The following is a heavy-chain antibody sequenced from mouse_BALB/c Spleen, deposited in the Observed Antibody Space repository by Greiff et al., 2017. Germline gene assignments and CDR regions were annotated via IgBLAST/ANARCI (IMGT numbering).Heavy chain of an antibody. CDR3: ARHPVGDDLSWFAD. Sequence: EVMLVESGGGLVQPGGSLKLSCAASGFTFSSYTMPWVRQTPEKRLEWVGYISTGGGSTYYPDTVKGRFTITKDNAKNTVYLQMSSLKSEDTAMYYCARHPVGDDLSWFADWGQGTLVTVSA. CDR2: ISTGGGST. D-gene: IGHD2-13*01. V-gene: IGHV5-12-2*01. CDR1: GFTFSSYT. J-gene: IGHJ3*01.